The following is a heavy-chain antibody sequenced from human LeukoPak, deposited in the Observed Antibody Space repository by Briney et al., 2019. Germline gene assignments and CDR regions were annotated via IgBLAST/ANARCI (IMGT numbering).Heavy chain of an antibody. J-gene: IGHJ6*04. CDR1: GGTFSSYA. CDR3: ASTVVPAATVGDYYYYYGMDV. CDR2: IIPIFDTA. V-gene: IGHV1-69*13. Sequence: SVKVSCKASGGTFSSYAISWVRQAPGQGLEWMGGIIPIFDTANYAQKFQGRVTITADESTSTAYMELSSLRSEDTAVYYCASTVVPAATVGDYYYYYGMDVWGKGTTVTVSS. D-gene: IGHD2-2*01.